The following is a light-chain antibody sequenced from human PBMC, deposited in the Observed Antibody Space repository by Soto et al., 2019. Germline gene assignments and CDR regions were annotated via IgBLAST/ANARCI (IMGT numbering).Light chain of an antibody. CDR3: PQLESDTST. CDR2: PAS. Sequence: DIQMTQSPSTLSASIGDRVTLTCRASQKSNNWIAWYQEKPGTAPQLLLDPASSLQRWGPSMFAGGGSATYFTLTSSSLQPEDFATYYCPQLESDTSTFGEGTKVDIK. V-gene: IGKV1-5*01. J-gene: IGKJ4*01. CDR1: QKSNNW.